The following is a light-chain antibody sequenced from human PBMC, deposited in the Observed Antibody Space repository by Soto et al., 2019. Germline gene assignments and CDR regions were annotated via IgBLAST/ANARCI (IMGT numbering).Light chain of an antibody. J-gene: IGLJ2*01. Sequence: QSVLTQPPSVSAAPGQKVIISCSGSSSNIENNFVSWYQQLPGTAPKLLIFDNNKPPSGIPDRFSGSKSGTSATLGITGLQTGDEADYYCVAWDTSLTTTVLFGGGTKLTVL. CDR1: SSNIENNF. CDR3: VAWDTSLTTTVL. V-gene: IGLV1-51*01. CDR2: DNN.